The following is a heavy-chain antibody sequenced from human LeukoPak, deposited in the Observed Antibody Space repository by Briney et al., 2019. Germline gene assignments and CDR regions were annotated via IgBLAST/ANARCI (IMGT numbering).Heavy chain of an antibody. CDR2: ISYDGSNK. CDR1: GFTFSSYA. CDR3: ARKDGYNYGPAFDI. J-gene: IGHJ3*02. D-gene: IGHD5-24*01. V-gene: IGHV3-30*04. Sequence: PGGSLRLSCAASGFTFSSYAMHWVRQAPGKGLEWVAVISYDGSNKYYADSVKGRFTISRDNSRNTLYLQMNSLRAEDTAVYYCARKDGYNYGPAFDIWGQGTMVTVSS.